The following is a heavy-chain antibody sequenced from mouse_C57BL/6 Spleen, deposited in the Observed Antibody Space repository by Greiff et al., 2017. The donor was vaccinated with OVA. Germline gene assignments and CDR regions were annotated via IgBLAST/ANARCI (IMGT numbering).Heavy chain of an antibody. J-gene: IGHJ4*01. V-gene: IGHV1-5*01. CDR2: IYPGNSDT. CDR1: GYTFTSYW. CDR3: TRDYEDAMDY. D-gene: IGHD2-4*01. Sequence: EVHLVESGTVLARPGASVKMSCKTSGYTFTSYWMHWVKQRPGQGLEWIGAIYPGNSDTSYNQKFKGKAKLTAVTSASTAYMELSSLTNEDSAVYYCTRDYEDAMDYWGQGTSVTVSS.